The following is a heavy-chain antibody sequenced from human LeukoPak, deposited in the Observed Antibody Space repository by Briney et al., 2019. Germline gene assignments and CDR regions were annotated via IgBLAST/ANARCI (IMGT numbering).Heavy chain of an antibody. CDR1: GFTFSNAW. D-gene: IGHD7-27*01. CDR3: TTQLGSHYYYYGMDV. J-gene: IGHJ6*02. Sequence: GGSLRLSCAASGFTFSNAWMSWVRQAPGKGLEWVGRIKSKTDGGTTDYAAPVKGRFTISRDDSKNTLYLQMNSLKTEDTAVYYCTTQLGSHYYYYGMDVWGQGTTVTVSS. V-gene: IGHV3-15*01. CDR2: IKSKTDGGTT.